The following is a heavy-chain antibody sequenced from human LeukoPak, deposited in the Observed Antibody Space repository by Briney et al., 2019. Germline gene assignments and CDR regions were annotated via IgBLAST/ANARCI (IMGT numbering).Heavy chain of an antibody. CDR3: AIFQGTYGDNDNDF. CDR2: IIPMINTP. Sequence: SVKVSCKASGGTFRSFAINWVRQAPGKGLEWMGGIIPMINTPKYAQRLQGRVSITADESTSTGYMEVSSLRSEDTAVYYCAIFQGTYGDNDNDFWGQGTLVTVSS. D-gene: IGHD4-17*01. V-gene: IGHV1-69*01. J-gene: IGHJ4*02. CDR1: GGTFRSFA.